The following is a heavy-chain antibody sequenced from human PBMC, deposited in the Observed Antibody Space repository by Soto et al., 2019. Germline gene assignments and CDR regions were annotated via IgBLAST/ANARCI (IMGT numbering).Heavy chain of an antibody. CDR2: INPNSGGT. J-gene: IGHJ6*03. D-gene: IGHD3-3*01. Sequence: GASVKVSCKASGYTFTGYYMHWVRQAPGQGLEWMGWINPNSGGTNYAQKFQGWVTMTRDTSISTAYMELSRLRSDDTAVYYCARLIGGITIFGVVIIYYYYYYMDVWGKGTTVTVSS. V-gene: IGHV1-2*04. CDR1: GYTFTGYY. CDR3: ARLIGGITIFGVVIIYYYYYYMDV.